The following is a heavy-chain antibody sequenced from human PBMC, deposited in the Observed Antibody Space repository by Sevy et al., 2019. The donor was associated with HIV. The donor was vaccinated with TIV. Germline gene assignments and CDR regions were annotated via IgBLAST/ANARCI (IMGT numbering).Heavy chain of an antibody. CDR1: GYTFTSYG. CDR2: ISSYNDNT. CDR3: ARVPSAQYSSSWYYFDY. Sequence: ALVKVSCKASGYTFTSYGITWVRQAPGQGLEWMGWISSYNDNTNYAQNLQGRVTMTTDTSTSTAYMELRSLRSDDTAVYYCARVPSAQYSSSWYYFDYWGQGTLVTVSS. D-gene: IGHD6-13*01. V-gene: IGHV1-18*01. J-gene: IGHJ4*02.